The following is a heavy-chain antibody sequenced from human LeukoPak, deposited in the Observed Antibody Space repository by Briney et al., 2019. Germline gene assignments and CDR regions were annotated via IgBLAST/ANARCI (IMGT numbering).Heavy chain of an antibody. Sequence: SETLSLTCTVSGDSISSYYWSWIRQPPGKGLEWIGYIYYSGSTNYNPSLKSRVTISVDTSKNQFSLKLSSVTAADTAVYYCARDRAGYYFDYWGQGTLVTVSS. CDR1: GDSISSYY. J-gene: IGHJ4*02. CDR2: IYYSGST. D-gene: IGHD3-10*01. CDR3: ARDRAGYYFDY. V-gene: IGHV4-59*01.